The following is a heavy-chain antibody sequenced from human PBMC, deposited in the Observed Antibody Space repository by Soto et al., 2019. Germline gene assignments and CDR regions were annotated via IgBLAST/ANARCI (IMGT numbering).Heavy chain of an antibody. J-gene: IGHJ4*02. Sequence: EVQLVESGGGLVQPGGSLRLSCAASGFTINSNYMSWVRQAPGKGLEWVSVIYSDGSTYYADSVKGRFIISRDNSNNTLYLQMNILRAEDTAVYYCATLTKYDILTGFYPCWGQGTLVTVSS. CDR2: IYSDGST. CDR3: ATLTKYDILTGFYPC. D-gene: IGHD3-9*01. CDR1: GFTINSNY. V-gene: IGHV3-66*01.